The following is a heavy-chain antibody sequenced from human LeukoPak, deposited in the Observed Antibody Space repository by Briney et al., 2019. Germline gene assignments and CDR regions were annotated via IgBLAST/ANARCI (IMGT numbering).Heavy chain of an antibody. V-gene: IGHV4-59*11. D-gene: IGHD5-18*01. CDR1: GGSISYHY. CDR3: AITRRDTIFDH. Sequence: PSETLSLTCTVSGGSISYHYCNWIRHPPGKGLEWIGYVYHSGTTNYNPPLKSRVTISLDTSKNHFSLRLNSLTAADTAVYYCAITRRDTIFDHWGQGALVSVSS. J-gene: IGHJ4*02. CDR2: VYHSGTT.